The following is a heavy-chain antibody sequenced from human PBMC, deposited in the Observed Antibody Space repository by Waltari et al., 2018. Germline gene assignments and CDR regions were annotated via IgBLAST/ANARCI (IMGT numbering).Heavy chain of an antibody. D-gene: IGHD6-19*01. CDR3: ARERRGQSGWYYFDF. CDR2: IKQDGSEE. V-gene: IGHV3-7*01. Sequence: EVQLVESGGGLVQPGGSLRLSCAASGTSFRSFWLPWVRQAPGKGLEWVANIKQDGSEEYYVDSVKGRFTISKDNAKNSLYLQMNSLRAEDTAVYFCARERRGQSGWYYFDFWGQGSLVTVSS. CDR1: GTSFRSFW. J-gene: IGHJ4*02.